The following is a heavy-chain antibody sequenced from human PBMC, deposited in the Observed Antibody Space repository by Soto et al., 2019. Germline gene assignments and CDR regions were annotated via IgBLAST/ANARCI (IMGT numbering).Heavy chain of an antibody. D-gene: IGHD3-16*01. Sequence: QFPLVQSGGEVKNNGASVKVSCKASGYTFSSHGIAWVRQAPGQGLEWMGWISAYNGNTKYAQKFQDRVTMTTDTSTSTAYMELRSLRSDDTAVYYCARDGDGYSYAFDFWGQGSLVTVSS. V-gene: IGHV1-18*04. CDR3: ARDGDGYSYAFDF. CDR1: GYTFSSHG. J-gene: IGHJ4*02. CDR2: ISAYNGNT.